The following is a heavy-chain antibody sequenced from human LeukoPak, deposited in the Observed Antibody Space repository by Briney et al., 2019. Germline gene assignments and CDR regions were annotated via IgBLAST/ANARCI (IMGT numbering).Heavy chain of an antibody. Sequence: GGSLRLSCAASEFTFSSYWMSWVRQAPGKGLEWVANIKQDGSEKYYVDSVKGRFTISRDNAKNSLYLQMNSLRAEDTAVYYCARDRKGNYYDSSGYMASYFDYWGQGTLVTVSS. D-gene: IGHD3-22*01. CDR3: ARDRKGNYYDSSGYMASYFDY. CDR1: EFTFSSYW. V-gene: IGHV3-7*01. CDR2: IKQDGSEK. J-gene: IGHJ4*02.